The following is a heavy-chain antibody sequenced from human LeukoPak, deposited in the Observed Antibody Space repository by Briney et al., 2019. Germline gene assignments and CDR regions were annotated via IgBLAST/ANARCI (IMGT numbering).Heavy chain of an antibody. Sequence: ASVKVSCKASGYTFTGYYMHWVRQAPGQGLEWMGWINPNSGGTNYAQKFQGWVTMTRDTSISTAYMELSRLRSDDTAVYYCATAMVRGVGYAFDIWGQGTMVTVSS. D-gene: IGHD3-10*01. V-gene: IGHV1-2*04. CDR2: INPNSGGT. J-gene: IGHJ3*02. CDR1: GYTFTGYY. CDR3: ATAMVRGVGYAFDI.